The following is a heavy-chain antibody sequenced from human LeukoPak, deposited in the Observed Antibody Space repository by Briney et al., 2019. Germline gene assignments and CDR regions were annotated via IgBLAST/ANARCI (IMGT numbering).Heavy chain of an antibody. CDR3: ARHGYYDSSGSYYFDY. D-gene: IGHD3-22*01. V-gene: IGHV1-2*02. J-gene: IGHJ4*02. CDR1: GYTFTGYY. Sequence: ASVKVSCKASGYTFTGYYMHWVRQAPGQGLEWMGWINPNSGGTNYAQKFQGRVPMTRDTSISTAYMELSRLRSDDTAVYYCARHGYYDSSGSYYFDYWGQGTLVTVSS. CDR2: INPNSGGT.